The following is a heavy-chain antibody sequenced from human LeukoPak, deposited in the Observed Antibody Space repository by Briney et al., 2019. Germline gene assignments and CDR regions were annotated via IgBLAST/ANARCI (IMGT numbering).Heavy chain of an antibody. J-gene: IGHJ3*02. V-gene: IGHV1-18*01. D-gene: IGHD3-3*01. Sequence: ASVKVSCKASGYTFTSYGISWVRQAPGQGLEWMGWISAYNGNTNYAQKLQGRVTMTTDTSTSTAYMELRSLRSDDTAVYYCARDERITIFGVVIPRSAFGIWGQGTMVTVSS. CDR1: GYTFTSYG. CDR3: ARDERITIFGVVIPRSAFGI. CDR2: ISAYNGNT.